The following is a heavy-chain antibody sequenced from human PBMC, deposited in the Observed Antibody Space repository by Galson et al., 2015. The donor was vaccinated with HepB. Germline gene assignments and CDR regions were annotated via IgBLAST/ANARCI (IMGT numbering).Heavy chain of an antibody. CDR1: GFTFSSYG. CDR2: ISYDGSNK. Sequence: SLRLSCAASGFTFSSYGMHWVRQAPGKGLEWVAVISYDGSNKYYADSVKGRFTISRDNSKNTLYLQMNSLRAEDTAVYYCAKTTEYCSSTSCYKSSYYYYYMDVWGKGTTVTVSS. J-gene: IGHJ6*03. D-gene: IGHD2-2*02. CDR3: AKTTEYCSSTSCYKSSYYYYYMDV. V-gene: IGHV3-30*18.